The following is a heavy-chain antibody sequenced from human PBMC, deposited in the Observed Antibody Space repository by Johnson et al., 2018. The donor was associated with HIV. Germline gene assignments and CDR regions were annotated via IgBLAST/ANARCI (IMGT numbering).Heavy chain of an antibody. D-gene: IGHD6-6*01. CDR3: AKQQLVPDDAFDI. CDR2: ISYDGSNK. J-gene: IGHJ3*02. CDR1: GFTFSSYG. Sequence: QVQLVESGGGVVQPGRSLRLSCAASGFTFSSYGMHWVRQAPGKGLEWVAVISYDGSNKYYADSVKGRFTISRDNSKNTLYLQKNSLRAEDTAVYYCAKQQLVPDDAFDIWGQGTMVNVSS. V-gene: IGHV3-30*18.